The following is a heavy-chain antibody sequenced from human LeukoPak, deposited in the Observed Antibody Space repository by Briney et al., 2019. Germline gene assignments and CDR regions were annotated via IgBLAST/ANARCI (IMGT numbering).Heavy chain of an antibody. CDR3: ARAPGIAAVDY. Sequence: ASVKVSCKASGYTFTSYDINWVRQATGQGLEWMGWMNPNSGNTGYAQEFQGRVTMTRNTSISTAYMELSSLRSEDTAVHYCARAPGIAAVDYWGQGTLVTVSS. CDR2: MNPNSGNT. D-gene: IGHD6-13*01. CDR1: GYTFTSYD. V-gene: IGHV1-8*01. J-gene: IGHJ4*02.